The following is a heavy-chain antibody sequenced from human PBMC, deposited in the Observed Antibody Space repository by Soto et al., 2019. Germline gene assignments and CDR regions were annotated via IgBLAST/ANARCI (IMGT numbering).Heavy chain of an antibody. CDR1: GYTFTSYG. D-gene: IGHD5-18*01. CDR2: ISAYNGNT. V-gene: IGHV1-18*01. Sequence: QVQLVQSGAEVKKPGASVKVSCKASGYTFTSYGISWVRQAPGQGLEWMGWISAYNGNTNYAQKLQGRVTMTTDTPTSTAYMELRSLRSDDTAVYYCARARGGIQLWLGYGMDVWGQGTTVTVSS. CDR3: ARARGGIQLWLGYGMDV. J-gene: IGHJ6*01.